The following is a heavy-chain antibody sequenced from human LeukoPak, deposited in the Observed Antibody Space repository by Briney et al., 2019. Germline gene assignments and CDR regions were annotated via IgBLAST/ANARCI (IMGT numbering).Heavy chain of an antibody. CDR2: INPNSGGT. V-gene: IGHV1-2*06. CDR3: ARGAGEYYDFWSGYYSSGY. Sequence: GAAVKVSCKASGYTFTGYYMHWVRQAPGQGLEWMGRINPNSGGTNYAQKFQGRVTMTRDTSISTAYMELSRLRSDDTAEYYCARGAGEYYDFWSGYYSSGYWGQGTLVTVSS. J-gene: IGHJ4*02. D-gene: IGHD3-3*01. CDR1: GYTFTGYY.